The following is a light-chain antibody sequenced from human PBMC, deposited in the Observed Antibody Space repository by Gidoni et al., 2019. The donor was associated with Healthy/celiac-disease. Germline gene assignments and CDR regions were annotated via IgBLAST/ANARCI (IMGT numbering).Light chain of an antibody. CDR3: QAWDSSTDV. CDR2: QDS. Sequence: SYALTQSRSVSVSPGQTASITCSGDKLGDKYACWYQQKPGQSPVLVIYQDSTRPSGIPERFSGSNSGNTATLTISGTQAMDEADYYCQAWDSSTDVFGTGTKVTVL. CDR1: KLGDKY. V-gene: IGLV3-1*01. J-gene: IGLJ1*01.